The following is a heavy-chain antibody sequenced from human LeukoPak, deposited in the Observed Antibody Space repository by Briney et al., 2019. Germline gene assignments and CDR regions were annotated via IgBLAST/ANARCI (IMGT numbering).Heavy chain of an antibody. Sequence: GGSLRLSCAASGFTFSSYAMSWVRQAPGKGLEWVSAISGSGGSTYYADSVKGRFTISRDNSKNTLYLQMNSLRAEDTAVYYCAKDLEPGYDFWSGYYIFGYWGQGTLVTVSS. D-gene: IGHD3-3*01. J-gene: IGHJ4*02. CDR3: AKDLEPGYDFWSGYYIFGY. CDR2: ISGSGGST. V-gene: IGHV3-23*01. CDR1: GFTFSSYA.